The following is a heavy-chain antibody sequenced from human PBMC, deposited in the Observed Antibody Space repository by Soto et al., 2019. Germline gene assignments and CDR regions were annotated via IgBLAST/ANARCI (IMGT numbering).Heavy chain of an antibody. CDR3: AAELYSGGRCCSFDI. D-gene: IGHD2-15*01. J-gene: IGHJ3*02. CDR2: IVVGAGNT. Sequence: GASVKVSCKASGFTFSNSAVQCVRQARGQRLEWMGWIVVGAGNTNYAQELQGRLTITRDVSTNTAYMELRSLRSEDTAVYYCAAELYSGGRCCSFDIWGQGTMVTVSS. V-gene: IGHV1-58*01. CDR1: GFTFSNSA.